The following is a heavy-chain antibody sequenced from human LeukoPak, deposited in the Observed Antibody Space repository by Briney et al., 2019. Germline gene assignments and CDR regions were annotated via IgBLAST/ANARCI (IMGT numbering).Heavy chain of an antibody. CDR1: GFTFSRHW. D-gene: IGHD6-19*01. Sequence: GGSLTLSCAASGFTFSRHWMSWVRQAPGKGLERVAHMNQDGSAIYSVDSVKGRVTISRDNDKNSLYLQMNGLTVADTAAYYCARTVPGYPDDYFDYWGQGTLVTVSS. J-gene: IGHJ4*02. CDR2: MNQDGSAI. CDR3: ARTVPGYPDDYFDY. V-gene: IGHV3-7*01.